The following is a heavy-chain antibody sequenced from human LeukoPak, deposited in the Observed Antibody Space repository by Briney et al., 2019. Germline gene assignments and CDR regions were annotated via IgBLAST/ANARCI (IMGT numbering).Heavy chain of an antibody. CDR1: GFSLSNYG. Sequence: GGSLRLSCAASGFSLSNYGMHWVRQAPGKGLEWVAALLYDGNTKHYADSVKGRFTISRDISKNTFYLQMNSLTAEDTAVYYCARDHRPEIQYYYMDVWGKGSTVAVSS. CDR3: ARDHRPEIQYYYMDV. J-gene: IGHJ6*03. V-gene: IGHV3-33*01. CDR2: LLYDGNTK. D-gene: IGHD1-14*01.